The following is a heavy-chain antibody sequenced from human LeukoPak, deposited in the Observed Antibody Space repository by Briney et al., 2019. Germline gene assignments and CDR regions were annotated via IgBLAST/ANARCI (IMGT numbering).Heavy chain of an antibody. CDR1: GFTFSSYE. Sequence: PGGSLRLSCAAPGFTFSSYEMNWVRQAPGKGLEWVSYISSSGSTIYYADSVKGRFTISRDNAKNSLYLQMNSLRAEDTALYYCAREGYNYPYYYYGMDVWGQGTTVTVSS. D-gene: IGHD5-18*01. J-gene: IGHJ6*02. CDR3: AREGYNYPYYYYGMDV. V-gene: IGHV3-48*03. CDR2: ISSSGSTI.